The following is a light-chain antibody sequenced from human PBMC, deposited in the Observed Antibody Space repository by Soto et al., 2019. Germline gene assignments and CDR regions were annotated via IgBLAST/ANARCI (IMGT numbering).Light chain of an antibody. Sequence: EIVLTQSPGTLSLSPGERATLSCRASQSISRNYLGWYQQKPGQAPRLLIYGASSRATGIPDRFSGSGSGTDFTLTISRLEPEDFAVYYCQQYGSSPFGGGTKVDIK. CDR3: QQYGSSP. J-gene: IGKJ4*01. V-gene: IGKV3-20*01. CDR1: QSISRNY. CDR2: GAS.